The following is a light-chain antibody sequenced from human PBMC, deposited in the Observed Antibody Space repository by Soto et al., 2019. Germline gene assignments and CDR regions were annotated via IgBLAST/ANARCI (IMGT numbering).Light chain of an antibody. V-gene: IGKV1-5*01. J-gene: IGKJ1*01. Sequence: DIQMTQSPSTLSASVGDRVTITCRASQSISSWLAWYQQKPGKAPKLLIYDASSLESGVPSRFRCSGSGTEFTLTISSLQPDDFATYYCQQYKTFGQGTKVEIK. CDR1: QSISSW. CDR2: DAS. CDR3: QQYKT.